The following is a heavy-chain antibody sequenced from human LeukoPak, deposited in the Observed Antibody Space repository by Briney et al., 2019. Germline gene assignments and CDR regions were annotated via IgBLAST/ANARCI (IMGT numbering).Heavy chain of an antibody. CDR2: IYYSGST. CDR1: GGSFTDYS. Sequence: SETLSLTCSVSGGSFTDYSWTWIRQPPGKGLEWIGYIYYSGSTNYNPSLKSRVTISVDTSKNQFSLKLSSVTAADTAVYYCASLKVPLDYYYYYGMDVWGQGTTVTVSS. CDR3: ASLKVPLDYYYYYGMDV. J-gene: IGHJ6*02. D-gene: IGHD3-10*01. V-gene: IGHV4-59*08.